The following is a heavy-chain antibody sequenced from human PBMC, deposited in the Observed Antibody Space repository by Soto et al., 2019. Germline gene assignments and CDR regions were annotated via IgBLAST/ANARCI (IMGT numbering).Heavy chain of an antibody. CDR2: IYYSGST. J-gene: IGHJ4*02. Sequence: SETLSLTCTVSGGSISSGGYYWSWIRQHPGKGLEWIGYIYYSGSTSYNPSLKSRVTMSVDTSKNQFSLKLRSVTAADTAVYYCARDLFSGYSLDYWGQGALVTVSS. CDR1: GGSISSGGYY. CDR3: ARDLFSGYSLDY. D-gene: IGHD5-12*01. V-gene: IGHV4-61*08.